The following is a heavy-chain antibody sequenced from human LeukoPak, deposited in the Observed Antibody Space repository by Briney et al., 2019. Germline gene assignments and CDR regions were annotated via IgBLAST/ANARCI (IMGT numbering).Heavy chain of an antibody. CDR2: FYYSGGP. J-gene: IGHJ4*02. D-gene: IGHD5-12*01. CDR1: GASISSSSYY. Sequence: SETLSLTCTVSGASISSSSYYWGWIRQPPGKGLEWVGSFYYSGGPAYNPSLKSRVTISVDTSENQFSLKLSSVTAADTAVYYCARYIVGTMTEDWGQGTLVTVSS. V-gene: IGHV4-39*01. CDR3: ARYIVGTMTED.